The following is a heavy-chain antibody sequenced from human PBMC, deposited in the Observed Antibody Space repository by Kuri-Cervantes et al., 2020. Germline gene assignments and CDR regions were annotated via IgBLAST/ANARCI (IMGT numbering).Heavy chain of an antibody. V-gene: IGHV3-21*01. CDR1: GFTFSSYS. Sequence: GESLKISCAASGFTFSSYSRNWVRQAPGKGLEWVSSISSSSSYIYYADSVKGRFTISRDNSNNTLYLQMNSLRPEDTAVYFCAKDQLSGIVVSIDYWGQGTLVTVSS. D-gene: IGHD3-10*01. CDR3: AKDQLSGIVVSIDY. J-gene: IGHJ4*02. CDR2: ISSSSSYI.